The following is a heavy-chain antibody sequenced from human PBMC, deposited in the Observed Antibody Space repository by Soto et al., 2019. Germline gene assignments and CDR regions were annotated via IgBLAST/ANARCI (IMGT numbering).Heavy chain of an antibody. D-gene: IGHD6-25*01. Sequence: ETLSLTCTVSGGSISSYYWSWVRQAPGKGLEWVSTINSGGSTYYADSVKGRFTISRDNSKNTLYVQMNSLRAEDTAVYYCAGGGYWGQGTLVTVSS. J-gene: IGHJ4*02. CDR3: AGGGY. CDR2: INSGGST. CDR1: GGSISSYY. V-gene: IGHV3-66*01.